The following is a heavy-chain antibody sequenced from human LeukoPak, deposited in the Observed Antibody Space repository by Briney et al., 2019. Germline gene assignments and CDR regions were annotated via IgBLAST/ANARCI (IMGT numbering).Heavy chain of an antibody. CDR3: ARAMRWTSGPVELGWFDR. Sequence: SETLSLACTFSGDSFSDYYWTWIRRPPGGTLEWIGHIYYRGSTKYNPSLKNRVGISLDTSKNQVSLTLTSVTAADTAVYYCARAMRWTSGPVELGWFDRWGQGTQVTVSS. V-gene: IGHV4-59*01. CDR2: IYYRGST. CDR1: GDSFSDYY. D-gene: IGHD1-1*01. J-gene: IGHJ5*02.